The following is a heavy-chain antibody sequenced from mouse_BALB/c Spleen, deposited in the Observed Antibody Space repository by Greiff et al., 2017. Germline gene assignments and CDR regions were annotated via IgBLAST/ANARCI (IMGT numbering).Heavy chain of an antibody. CDR3: ARGDYDGGFFAY. CDR2: ISDGGSYT. CDR1: GFTFSDYY. D-gene: IGHD2-4*01. V-gene: IGHV5-4*02. J-gene: IGHJ3*01. Sequence: EVQRVESGGGLVKPGGSLKLSCAASGFTFSDYYMYWVRQTPEKRLEWVATISDGGSYTYYPDSVKGRFTISRDNAKNNLYLQMSSLKSEDTAMYYCARGDYDGGFFAYWGQGTLVTVSA.